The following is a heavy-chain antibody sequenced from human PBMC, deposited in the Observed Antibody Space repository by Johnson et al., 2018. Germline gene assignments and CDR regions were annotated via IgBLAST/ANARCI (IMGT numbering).Heavy chain of an antibody. CDR2: ISYDGSNK. J-gene: IGHJ3*02. CDR1: GFTFSSYG. CDR3: AKGRFLEWTGAFEI. V-gene: IGHV3-30*18. D-gene: IGHD3-3*01. Sequence: VQLVESGGGVVQPGRSLRLSCAASGFTFSSYGMHWVRQAPGKGLEWVALISYDGSNKYYADSVKGRFTISRDNSKNRLYLQLNSLRGEDKAVYYCAKGRFLEWTGAFEIWGQGTMVTVSS.